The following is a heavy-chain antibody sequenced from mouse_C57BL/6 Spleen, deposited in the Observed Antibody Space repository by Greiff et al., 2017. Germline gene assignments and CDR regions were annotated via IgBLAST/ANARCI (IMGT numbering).Heavy chain of an antibody. CDR1: GFTFSDYY. D-gene: IGHD4-1*01. Sequence: EVMLVESEGGLVQPGSSMKLSCTASGFTFSDYYMAWVRQVPEKGLEWVANINYDGSSTYYLDSLKSRFIISRDNAKNTLFLQMTSLRSEDTAMYYCARPNWDGDWFAYWGQGTLVTVSA. CDR3: ARPNWDGDWFAY. V-gene: IGHV5-16*02. J-gene: IGHJ3*01. CDR2: INYDGSST.